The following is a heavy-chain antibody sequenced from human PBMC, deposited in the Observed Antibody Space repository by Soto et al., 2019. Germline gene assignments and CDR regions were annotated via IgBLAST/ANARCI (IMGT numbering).Heavy chain of an antibody. V-gene: IGHV4-59*11. CDR2: ISYSGST. J-gene: IGHJ4*02. CDR1: GGSISGHY. D-gene: IGHD3-16*01. CDR3: ARGVDYYATSGYFSFDS. Sequence: SETLSLTCTVSGGSISGHYWSWIRQPPGKGLQYIGYISYSGSTNYNPSLKSRVTISVDTSNNQFSLRLSSVTAADTAVYFCARGVDYYATSGYFSFDSWGQGIPVTVSS.